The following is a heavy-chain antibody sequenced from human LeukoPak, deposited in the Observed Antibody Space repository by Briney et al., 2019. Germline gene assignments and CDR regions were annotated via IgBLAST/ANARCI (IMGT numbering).Heavy chain of an antibody. Sequence: SVKVSCKASGGTFSSYAISWVRQAPGQGLEWMGRIIPILGIANYAQKFQGRVTITTDESTSTAYMELSSLRSEDTAVYYCARAPLNYYYYYYMDVWGKGTTVTVSS. CDR1: GGTFSSYA. CDR3: ARAPLNYYYYYYMDV. V-gene: IGHV1-69*04. CDR2: IIPILGIA. J-gene: IGHJ6*03.